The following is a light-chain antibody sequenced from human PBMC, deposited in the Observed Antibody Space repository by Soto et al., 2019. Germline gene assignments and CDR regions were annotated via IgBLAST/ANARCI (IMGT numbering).Light chain of an antibody. CDR2: EVT. CDR3: SSYTSSSSLV. Sequence: QSALTQPASVSASPGQSITISCTGTSSDVGGYNYVSWYQQYPGKVPKLIIFEVTHRPSGVSSRFSGSKSGDTASLTISGLQPEDEADYYCSSYTSSSSLVFGPGTKVTVL. CDR1: SSDVGGYNY. V-gene: IGLV2-14*01. J-gene: IGLJ1*01.